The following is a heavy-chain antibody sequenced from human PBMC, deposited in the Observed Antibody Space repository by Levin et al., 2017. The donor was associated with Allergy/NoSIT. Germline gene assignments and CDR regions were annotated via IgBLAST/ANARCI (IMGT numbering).Heavy chain of an antibody. D-gene: IGHD3-22*01. J-gene: IGHJ4*02. CDR2: IWYDGSNK. V-gene: IGHV3-33*01. Sequence: PGGSLRLSCAASGFTFSSYGMHWDRQAPGKGLEWVAVIWYDGSNKYYADSVKGRFTISRDNSKNTLYLQMNSLRAEDTAVYYCARDLWPYDSSGYSDYWGQGTLVTVSS. CDR1: GFTFSSYG. CDR3: ARDLWPYDSSGYSDY.